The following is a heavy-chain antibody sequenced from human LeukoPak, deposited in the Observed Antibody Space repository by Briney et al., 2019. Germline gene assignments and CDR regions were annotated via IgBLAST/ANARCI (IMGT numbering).Heavy chain of an antibody. CDR1: GGTFSSYA. Sequence: SVKVSCKASGGTFSSYAISWVRQAPGQGLEWMGRIIPILGIANYAQKFQGRVTITADKSTSTAYMGLSSLRSEDTAVYYCARDKTYSSSGYDYWGQGTLVTVSS. V-gene: IGHV1-69*04. J-gene: IGHJ4*02. D-gene: IGHD6-13*01. CDR3: ARDKTYSSSGYDY. CDR2: IIPILGIA.